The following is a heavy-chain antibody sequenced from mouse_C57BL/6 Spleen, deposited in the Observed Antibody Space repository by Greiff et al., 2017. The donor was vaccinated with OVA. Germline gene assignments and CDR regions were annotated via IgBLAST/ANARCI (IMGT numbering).Heavy chain of an antibody. V-gene: IGHV2-4*02. J-gene: IGHJ2*01. CDR1: GFSLTSYG. D-gene: IGHD1-1*02. Sequence: VMLVESGPGLVQPSQSLSITCTVSGFSLTSYGVHWVRQPPGKGLEWMGVIWSGGSTDYNAAFISRLSISKDNSKIQVFFKMNSLQADDAALYYCTRGSLYYFDYWGQGTTLTVSS. CDR3: TRGSLYYFDY. CDR2: IWSGGST.